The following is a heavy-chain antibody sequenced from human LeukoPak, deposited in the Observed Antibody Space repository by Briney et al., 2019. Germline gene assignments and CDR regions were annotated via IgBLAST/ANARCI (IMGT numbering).Heavy chain of an antibody. J-gene: IGHJ4*02. CDR2: ISGSGGST. CDR1: GFTFSSYA. CDR3: AKWPHSYFWSGYYLDY. D-gene: IGHD3-3*01. V-gene: IGHV3-23*01. Sequence: PGGSLRLSCAASGFTFSSYAMSWVRQAPGKGLEWVSAISGSGGSTYYADSVKGRFTISRDNSKNTLYLQMNSLRAEGTAVYYCAKWPHSYFWSGYYLDYWGQGTLVTVSS.